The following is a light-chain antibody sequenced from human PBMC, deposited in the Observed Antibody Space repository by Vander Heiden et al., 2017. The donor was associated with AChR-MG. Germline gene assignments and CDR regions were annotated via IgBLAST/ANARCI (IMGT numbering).Light chain of an antibody. V-gene: IGLV7-43*01. CDR3: LLYYGAGGV. Sequence: QTVVTQEPSLTVSPGGTVTTTCASSTGAVTNGHDPNGFQQKPGQSPRALIYGTSNRHSWTPARFSGSLVGGKAALTLSSVRPEDEASYYCLLYYGAGGVFGGGTMLTVL. CDR1: TGAVTNGHD. J-gene: IGLJ3*02. CDR2: GTS.